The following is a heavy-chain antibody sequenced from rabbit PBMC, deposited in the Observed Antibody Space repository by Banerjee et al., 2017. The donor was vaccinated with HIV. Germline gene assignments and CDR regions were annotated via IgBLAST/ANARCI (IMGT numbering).Heavy chain of an antibody. J-gene: IGHJ4*01. CDR3: ARDPAGYTGGGAAGNAVFNL. V-gene: IGHV1S40*01. D-gene: IGHD7-1*01. CDR2: IYASSSGNT. Sequence: QSLEESGGDLVKPGASLTLTCTASGFSFSSSYYMCWVRQAPGKGLEWIACIYASSSGNTYYASWAKGRFTISKTSSTTVTLQMTSLTAADTATYFCARDPAGYTGGGAAGNAVFNLWGPGTLVTVS. CDR1: GFSFSSSYY.